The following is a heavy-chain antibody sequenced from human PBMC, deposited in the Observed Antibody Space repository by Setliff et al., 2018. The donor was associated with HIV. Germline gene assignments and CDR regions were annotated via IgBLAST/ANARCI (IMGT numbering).Heavy chain of an antibody. CDR1: GGSISSHY. CDR2: IYYSGST. J-gene: IGHJ5*02. D-gene: IGHD3-3*01. CDR3: ARAPIPYYDFWSGQREGWFDP. V-gene: IGHV4-59*11. Sequence: TSETLSLTCTVSGGSISSHYWSWIRQPPGKGLEWIGYIYYSGSTNYNPSLKSRVTISVDTSKNQFSLKLSSVTAADTAVYYCARAPIPYYDFWSGQREGWFDPWGQGTLVTVSS.